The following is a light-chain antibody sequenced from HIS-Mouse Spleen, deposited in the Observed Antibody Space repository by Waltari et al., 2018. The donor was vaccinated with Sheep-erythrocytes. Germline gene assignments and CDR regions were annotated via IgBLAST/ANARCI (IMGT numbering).Light chain of an antibody. CDR2: DVS. Sequence: QSALTQPRSVSGSPGQSVTISCTGTRSDVGCYNIVSWYQQHPGKAPKLMIYDVSKRPSGVPDRFSGSKSGNTASLTISGLQAEDEADYYCCSYAGSYNHVFATGTKVTVL. CDR1: RSDVGCYNI. J-gene: IGLJ1*01. CDR3: CSYAGSYNHV. V-gene: IGLV2-11*01.